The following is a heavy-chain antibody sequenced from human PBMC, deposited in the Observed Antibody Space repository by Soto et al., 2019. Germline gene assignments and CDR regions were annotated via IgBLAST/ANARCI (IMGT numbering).Heavy chain of an antibody. J-gene: IGHJ4*02. CDR1: GGAFRGYY. V-gene: IGHV4-34*01. D-gene: IGHD4-17*01. CDR2: INHSGST. CDR3: ATPAIDYGDYAGFDY. Sequence: SGTLSLTCAVYGGAFRGYYWSWIRQPPGKGLEWIGEINHSGSTNYNPSLKSRVTISVDTSKNQFSLKLSSVTAADTAVYYCATPAIDYGDYAGFDYWGQGTLVTVS.